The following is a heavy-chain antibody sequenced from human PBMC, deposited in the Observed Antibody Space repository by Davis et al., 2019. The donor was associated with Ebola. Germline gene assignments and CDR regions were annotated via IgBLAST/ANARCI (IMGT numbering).Heavy chain of an antibody. CDR2: INSGSNTI. D-gene: IGHD6-19*01. CDR1: GFTFSRYS. V-gene: IGHV3-48*02. Sequence: GESLKISCAASGFTFSRYSMNWVRQAPGKGLEWISYINSGSNTIYYADSVKGRFTISRDNAKNSLYLQMNSLRDEDTAVYYCARDFLGLYGMDVWGQGTTVTV. J-gene: IGHJ6*02. CDR3: ARDFLGLYGMDV.